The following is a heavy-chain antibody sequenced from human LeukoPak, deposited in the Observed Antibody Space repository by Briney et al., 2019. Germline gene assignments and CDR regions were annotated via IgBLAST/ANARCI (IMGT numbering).Heavy chain of an antibody. CDR3: ARDRGYCSSTSCYYFDY. CDR1: GFTFSSYW. CDR2: IKQDGSEK. D-gene: IGHD2-2*01. J-gene: IGHJ4*02. V-gene: IGHV3-7*03. Sequence: PGGSLRLSCAASGFTFSSYWMSWVRQAPGKGLEWVANIKQDGSEKYYVDSVKGRFTFSRDNAKNSLYLQMNSLRAEDTAVYYCARDRGYCSSTSCYYFDYWGQGTLVTVSS.